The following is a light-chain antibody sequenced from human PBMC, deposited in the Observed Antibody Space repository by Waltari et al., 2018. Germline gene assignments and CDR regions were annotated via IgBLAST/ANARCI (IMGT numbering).Light chain of an antibody. CDR3: QQYYGTPPYT. CDR1: QSVLYSSNNKNY. V-gene: IGKV4-1*01. J-gene: IGKJ2*01. Sequence: DIVMTQSPESLAVSLGERATIHCKSSQSVLYSSNNKNYLAWYQQKPGQPPKLLIYWASTRESGVPDRFSGSGSGTDFTLTISSLQAGDVAVYYCQQYYGTPPYTFGQGTKLEIK. CDR2: WAS.